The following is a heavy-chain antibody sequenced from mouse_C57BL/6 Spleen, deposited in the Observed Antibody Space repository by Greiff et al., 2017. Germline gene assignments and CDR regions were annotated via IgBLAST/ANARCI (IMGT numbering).Heavy chain of an antibody. J-gene: IGHJ4*01. CDR1: GFSLTSYG. V-gene: IGHV2-2*01. CDR2: IWSGGST. CDR3: AGETGFYAMDY. Sequence: VQLKESGPGLVQPSQSLSITCTVSGFSLTSYGVHWVRQSPGKGLEWLGVIWSGGSTDYNAAFISRLSISKDNSKSQVFFKMNSLQADDTAIYYCAGETGFYAMDYWGQGTSVTVSS.